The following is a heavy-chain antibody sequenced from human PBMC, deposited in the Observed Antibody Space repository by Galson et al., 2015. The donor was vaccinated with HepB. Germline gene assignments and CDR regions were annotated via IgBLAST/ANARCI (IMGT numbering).Heavy chain of an antibody. CDR1: GFSLTTIGMS. Sequence: PALVKPTQTLTLTCTFSGFSLTTIGMSVSWIRQPPGKALKWLALVNSDDDNYYSTSLKARLTVSQDTSKNQVVLTMTNMDPVDTATYYCARMRISYGMDVWGQGTTVTVS. V-gene: IGHV2-70*01. CDR3: ARMRISYGMDV. CDR2: VNSDDDN. J-gene: IGHJ6*02.